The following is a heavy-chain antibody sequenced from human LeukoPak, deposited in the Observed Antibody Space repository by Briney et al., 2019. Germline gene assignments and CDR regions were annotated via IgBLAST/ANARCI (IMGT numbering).Heavy chain of an antibody. J-gene: IGHJ4*02. D-gene: IGHD3-10*01. Sequence: PSETLSLTCTVSGGSISSYYWSWIRQPAGKGLEWIGRIYTSGSTNYNPSLKSRVTMSVDTSKNQFSLKLSSVTAADTAVYYCARDLFSYYSGDYLDYWGQGTLVTVSS. CDR1: GGSISSYY. V-gene: IGHV4-4*07. CDR3: ARDLFSYYSGDYLDY. CDR2: IYTSGST.